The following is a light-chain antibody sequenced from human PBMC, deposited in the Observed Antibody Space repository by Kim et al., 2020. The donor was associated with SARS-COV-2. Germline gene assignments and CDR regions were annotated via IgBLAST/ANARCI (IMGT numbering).Light chain of an antibody. J-gene: IGLJ3*02. Sequence: GQSTTFSCTGTSSDVGGYNYVSWYQQHPGKAPKLMIYDVSNRPSGVSNRFSGSKSGNTASLTISGLQAEDEADYYCSSYTSSSTWVFGGGTQLTVL. CDR3: SSYTSSSTWV. CDR1: SSDVGGYNY. CDR2: DVS. V-gene: IGLV2-14*03.